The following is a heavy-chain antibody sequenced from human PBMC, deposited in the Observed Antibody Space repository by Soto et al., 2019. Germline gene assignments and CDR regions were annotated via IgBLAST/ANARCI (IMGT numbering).Heavy chain of an antibody. J-gene: IGHJ4*02. D-gene: IGHD6-13*01. CDR2: ISGSGGST. Sequence: GGSLRLSCAASGFTFSSYALSWVRQAPGKGLEWVSAISGSGGSTYYADSVKGRFTISRDNSKNTLYLQMNSLRAEDTAVYYCAKDYRIAAAWAYDYWGQGTLVTVSS. CDR1: GFTFSSYA. CDR3: AKDYRIAAAWAYDY. V-gene: IGHV3-23*01.